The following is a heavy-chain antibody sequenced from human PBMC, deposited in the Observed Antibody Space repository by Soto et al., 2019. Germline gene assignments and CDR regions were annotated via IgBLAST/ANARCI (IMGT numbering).Heavy chain of an antibody. CDR2: INPLSGIP. V-gene: IGHV1-69*09. J-gene: IGHJ4*02. CDR3: ATPACAATWCSPSHNLDH. D-gene: IGHD2-2*01. CDR1: GGTFVRHV. Sequence: QVQLVQSGAEVKKPESSVKVSCKTSGGTFVRHVISWVRQAPGQGPEWMGKINPLSGIPNYAQKFQDRVTFTADTASSTAYMELSSLSSDDTAVYYCATPACAATWCSPSHNLDHWGQGTLVTVSS.